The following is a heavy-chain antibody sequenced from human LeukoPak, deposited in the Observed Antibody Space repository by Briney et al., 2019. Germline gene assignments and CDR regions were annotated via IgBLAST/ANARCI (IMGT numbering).Heavy chain of an antibody. CDR1: GYTLTELS. CDR2: INPSGGST. J-gene: IGHJ5*02. V-gene: IGHV1-46*01. Sequence: ASVKVSCKVSGYTLTELSMHWVRQAPGQGLEWMGIINPSGGSTSYAQKFQGRVTMTRDTSTSTVYMELSSLRSEDTAVYYCAREGNYYDSSGYYDGSWFDPWGQGTLVTVSS. CDR3: AREGNYYDSSGYYDGSWFDP. D-gene: IGHD3-22*01.